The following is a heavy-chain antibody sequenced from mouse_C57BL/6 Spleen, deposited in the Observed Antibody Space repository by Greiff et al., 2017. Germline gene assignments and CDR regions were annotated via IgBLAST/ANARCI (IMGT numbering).Heavy chain of an antibody. D-gene: IGHD2-1*01. J-gene: IGHJ4*01. CDR1: GYTFTDHT. V-gene: IGHV1-78*01. CDR2: IYPRDGST. Sequence: QVQLKESDAELVKPGASVKISCKVSGYTFTDHTIHWLKQRPEQGLEWIGYIYPRDGSTKYNEKFKGKATLTADKSSSTAYMQLNSRTSEGSAVYFCARDNGNYLYAMDYWGQGTSVTVSS. CDR3: ARDNGNYLYAMDY.